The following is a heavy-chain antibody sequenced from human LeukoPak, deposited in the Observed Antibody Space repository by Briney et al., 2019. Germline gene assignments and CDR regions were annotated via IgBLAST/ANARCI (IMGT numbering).Heavy chain of an antibody. J-gene: IGHJ4*02. CDR2: ISGSGRST. V-gene: IGHV3-23*01. D-gene: IGHD6-13*01. CDR1: GFTFSGYA. Sequence: GGSLRLSCAASGFTFSGYAMSWVRQAPGKGLEWVSGISGSGRSTYYADSVKGRFIISRDNYKNTVYLQMNSLRADDTAVYYCAKDLRGEDHSSWFSDWGQGTLVTVSS. CDR3: AKDLRGEDHSSWFSD.